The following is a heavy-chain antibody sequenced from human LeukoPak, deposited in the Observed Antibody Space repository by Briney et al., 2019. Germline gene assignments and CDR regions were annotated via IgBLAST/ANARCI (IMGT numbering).Heavy chain of an antibody. CDR3: ARDPPRGFGNAFDI. CDR1: GFIFSSYA. J-gene: IGHJ3*02. V-gene: IGHV3-23*01. Sequence: GGSLRLSCAASGFIFSSYAMSWVRQAPGKGLEWGSAISGSGGSTYYADSVKGRFTISRDNSENTLYLQMNSLRVEDTAMYFCARDPPRGFGNAFDIWGQGTMVTVSP. D-gene: IGHD2-15*01. CDR2: ISGSGGST.